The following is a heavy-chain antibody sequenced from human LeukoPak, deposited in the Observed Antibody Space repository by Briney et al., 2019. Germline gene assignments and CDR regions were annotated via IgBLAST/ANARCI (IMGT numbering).Heavy chain of an antibody. Sequence: PGRSLRLSCAASGFTFSSYAMSWVRQAPGKGLEWVSAISGSGGSTYYADSVKGRFTISRDNSKNTLYPQMNSLRAEDTAVYYCAKESPRNYYYGMDVWGQGTTVTVSS. V-gene: IGHV3-23*01. CDR2: ISGSGGST. CDR1: GFTFSSYA. J-gene: IGHJ6*02. CDR3: AKESPRNYYYGMDV.